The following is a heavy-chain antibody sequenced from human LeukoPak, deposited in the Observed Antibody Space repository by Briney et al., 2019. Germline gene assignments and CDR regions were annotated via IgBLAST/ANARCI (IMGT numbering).Heavy chain of an antibody. J-gene: IGHJ4*02. V-gene: IGHV4-39*01. CDR3: ARTTVYYYDSSGYPVLGNFDY. CDR1: GGSTSSSSYY. D-gene: IGHD3-22*01. CDR2: IYYGGST. Sequence: SETLSLTCTVSGGSTSSSSYYWGWIRQPPGKGLEWIGSIYYGGSTYYNPSLKSRVTISVDTSKNQFSLKLSSVTAADTAVYYCARTTVYYYDSSGYPVLGNFDYWGQGTLVTVSS.